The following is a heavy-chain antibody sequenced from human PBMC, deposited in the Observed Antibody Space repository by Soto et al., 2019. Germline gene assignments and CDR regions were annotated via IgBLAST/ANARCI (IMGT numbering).Heavy chain of an antibody. J-gene: IGHJ4*02. V-gene: IGHV3-9*01. CDR3: ANLPLYGSGFDC. CDR1: GFTFDDYA. D-gene: IGHD3-10*01. CDR2: ISWNGAAT. Sequence: EAQPVESGGGLVQPGRSLRLSCVASGFTFDDYAIHWVRQAPGKGLEWVSGISWNGAATGYADSVKGRFTISRDNAKNPLYLQMSSLRTEDTAIYYCANLPLYGSGFDCWGQGTLVTVSS.